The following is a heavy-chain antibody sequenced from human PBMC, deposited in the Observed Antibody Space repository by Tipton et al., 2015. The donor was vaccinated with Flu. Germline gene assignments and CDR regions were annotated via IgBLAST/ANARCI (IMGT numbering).Heavy chain of an antibody. J-gene: IGHJ4*02. D-gene: IGHD6-13*01. V-gene: IGHV3-48*03. CDR1: GFIFSNYE. CDR3: ARDLGSGSSWFGYFDY. CDR2: ISINGRSSSSYSI. Sequence: SLRLSCAASGFIFSNYEMNWVRQAPGKGLEWISYISINGRSSSSYSIYYADSVKGRFTTSRDNAKNSLYLQMSSLRADDTAVYYCARDLGSGSSWFGYFDYWGQGTQVTVSS.